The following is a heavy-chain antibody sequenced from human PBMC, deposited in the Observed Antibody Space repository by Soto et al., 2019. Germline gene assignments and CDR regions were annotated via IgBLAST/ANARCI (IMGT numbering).Heavy chain of an antibody. CDR3: AKDGKHCSGGSCYSKFPYYYYGMDV. J-gene: IGHJ6*02. V-gene: IGHV3-23*01. Sequence: QRLSCAASGFTFSSYAMSWVRQAPGKGLEWVSAISGSGGSTYYADSVKGRFTISRDNSKNTLYLQMNSLRAEDTAVYYCAKDGKHCSGGSCYSKFPYYYYGMDVWGRGTTVTVSS. CDR1: GFTFSSYA. CDR2: ISGSGGST. D-gene: IGHD2-15*01.